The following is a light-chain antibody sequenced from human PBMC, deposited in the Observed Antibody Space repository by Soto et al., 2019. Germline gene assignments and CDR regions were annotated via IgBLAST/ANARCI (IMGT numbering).Light chain of an antibody. CDR2: GAS. Sequence: EIVMTQSPATLSVSPGERANLSCRASQSVSSNLAWYQQKPGQAPRLLIYGASTRATGIPARFSGSGSGTEFTLTISSLQSEDFAVYYCQQYINWPLTFGGGTKVEIK. CDR1: QSVSSN. V-gene: IGKV3-15*01. J-gene: IGKJ4*01. CDR3: QQYINWPLT.